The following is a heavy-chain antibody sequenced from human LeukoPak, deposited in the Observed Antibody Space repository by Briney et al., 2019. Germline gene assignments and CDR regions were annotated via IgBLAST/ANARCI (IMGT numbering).Heavy chain of an antibody. D-gene: IGHD3-3*01. V-gene: IGHV7-4-1*02. CDR2: INTNTGNP. CDR3: ARERTIFGLDAFDI. Sequence: GASVKVSCKASGYTFTSYAMNWVRQAPGQGLEWMGWINTNTGNPTYAQGFTGRFVFSLDTSVSTAYLQISSLKAEDTAVYYCARERTIFGLDAFDIWGQGTMVTVSS. CDR1: GYTFTSYA. J-gene: IGHJ3*02.